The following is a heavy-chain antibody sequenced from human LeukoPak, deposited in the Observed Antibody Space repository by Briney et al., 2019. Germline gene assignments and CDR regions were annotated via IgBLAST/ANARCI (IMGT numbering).Heavy chain of an antibody. CDR2: IYPGDSDT. Sequence: GESLKISCKGSGYSFTSYWIGWVRQTPGKGLEWMGIIYPGDSDTRYSPSFQGQVTISADKSISTAYLQWSSLKASDTAMYYCARVCSSTSCYFGRAFDTWGQGTMVTVSS. CDR1: GYSFTSYW. V-gene: IGHV5-51*01. D-gene: IGHD2-2*01. CDR3: ARVCSSTSCYFGRAFDT. J-gene: IGHJ3*02.